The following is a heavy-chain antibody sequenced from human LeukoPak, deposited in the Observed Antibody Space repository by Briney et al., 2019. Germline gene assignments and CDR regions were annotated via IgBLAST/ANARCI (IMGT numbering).Heavy chain of an antibody. Sequence: GGSLRLSCAASGFTFSSYGMHWVRQAPGKGLEWVAVISYDGSNKYYADSVKGRFTISRDNSKNTLYLQMNSLRAEDTAVYYCAKDPYFQHWGQGTLVTVSS. CDR1: GFTFSSYG. CDR3: AKDPYFQH. CDR2: ISYDGSNK. V-gene: IGHV3-30*18. J-gene: IGHJ1*01.